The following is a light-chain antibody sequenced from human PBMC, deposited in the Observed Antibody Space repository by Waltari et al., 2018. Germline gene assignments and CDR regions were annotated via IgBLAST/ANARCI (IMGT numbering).Light chain of an antibody. CDR1: QSVSW. Sequence: IQITQSPSTLSASVGDTVTITCRASQSVSWLAWYQQKPGEAPKLLLYEASTLEGGVPSRFSGRGSGTEFTLTISSLQPDDFATFFCQQYDTYSPHSFGQGTKLEIK. CDR2: EAS. J-gene: IGKJ2*03. CDR3: QQYDTYSPHS. V-gene: IGKV1-5*03.